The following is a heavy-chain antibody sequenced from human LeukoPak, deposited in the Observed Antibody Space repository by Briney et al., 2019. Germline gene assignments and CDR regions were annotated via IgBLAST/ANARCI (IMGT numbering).Heavy chain of an antibody. Sequence: QPGGSLRLSCAASGFTFSSYSMNWVRQAPGKGLERVSVVYSGGSTYYADSVKGRFTISRDSSKNTLYLQMNSLRAEDTAVYYCARSSGSYYTPVLDYWGQGTLVTVSS. CDR3: ARSSGSYYTPVLDY. J-gene: IGHJ4*02. D-gene: IGHD3-10*01. CDR2: VYSGGST. CDR1: GFTFSSYS. V-gene: IGHV3-53*01.